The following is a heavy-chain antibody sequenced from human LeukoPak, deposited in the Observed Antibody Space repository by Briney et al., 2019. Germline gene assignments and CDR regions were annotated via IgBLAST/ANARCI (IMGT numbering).Heavy chain of an antibody. CDR3: ARDPRYCSGGSCYGAFDI. Sequence: AGGSLRLSCAASGFTFSSYSMNWVRQAPGKGLEWVSSISSSSSYIYYADSVKGRFTISRDNAKNSLYLQMNSLRAEDTAVYYCARDPRYCSGGSCYGAFDIWGQGTMVTVSS. D-gene: IGHD2-15*01. CDR2: ISSSSSYI. CDR1: GFTFSSYS. J-gene: IGHJ3*02. V-gene: IGHV3-21*01.